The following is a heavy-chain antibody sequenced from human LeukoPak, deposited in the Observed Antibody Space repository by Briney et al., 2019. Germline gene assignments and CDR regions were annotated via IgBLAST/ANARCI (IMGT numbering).Heavy chain of an antibody. CDR2: VFFTGST. CDR1: GDSIRSHY. Sequence: SETLSLTCSVSGDSIRSHYWSWIRQPPGKRPEWIGLVFFTGSTTYNPTLEGRVTISIDTSGSQFSLKLTSVTAADTAVYYCARVEWELLGAHLWGQGILLSVSS. J-gene: IGHJ4*02. CDR3: ARVEWELLGAHL. V-gene: IGHV4-59*11. D-gene: IGHD1-26*01.